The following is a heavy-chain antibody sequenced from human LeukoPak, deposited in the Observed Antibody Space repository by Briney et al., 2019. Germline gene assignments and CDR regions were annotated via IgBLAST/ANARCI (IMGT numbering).Heavy chain of an antibody. CDR1: GGSISSGDYY. CDR3: ARGSPWFGDLRDSFDI. D-gene: IGHD3-10*01. J-gene: IGHJ3*02. V-gene: IGHV4-30-4*08. Sequence: PSQTLSLTCTVSGGSISSGDYYWSWIRQPPGKGLEWIGYIYYSGSTYYNPSLKSRVTISVDTSKNQFSLKLSSVTAADTAVYYCARGSPWFGDLRDSFDIWGQGTMVTVSS. CDR2: IYYSGST.